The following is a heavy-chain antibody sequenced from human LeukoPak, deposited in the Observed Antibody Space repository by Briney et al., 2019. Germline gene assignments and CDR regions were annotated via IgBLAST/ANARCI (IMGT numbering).Heavy chain of an antibody. Sequence: GGSLRLSCAASGFTFSSYGMHWVRQAPGKGREWVAVIWYDGSNKYYADSVKGRFTISRDNSKNTLYLQMNSLRAEDTAVYYCARQAAAGTEGYYYYGMDVWGKGTTVTVSS. V-gene: IGHV3-33*01. CDR1: GFTFSSYG. CDR2: IWYDGSNK. CDR3: ARQAAAGTEGYYYYGMDV. J-gene: IGHJ6*04. D-gene: IGHD6-13*01.